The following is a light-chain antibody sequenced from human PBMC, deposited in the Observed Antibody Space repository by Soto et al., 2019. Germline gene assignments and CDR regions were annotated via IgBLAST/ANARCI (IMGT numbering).Light chain of an antibody. CDR1: QSISTY. Sequence: DIQMTQSPSSLSASVGARVTITCRASQSISTYLSWFQQKPGKATKLLIYSASTLPSGVPYRVSGSGSGTDVTLTISCLQSEDCATYDCQQYYSYPPTFGQGTKVDI. CDR2: SAS. CDR3: QQYYSYPPT. V-gene: IGKV1-39*01. J-gene: IGKJ1*01.